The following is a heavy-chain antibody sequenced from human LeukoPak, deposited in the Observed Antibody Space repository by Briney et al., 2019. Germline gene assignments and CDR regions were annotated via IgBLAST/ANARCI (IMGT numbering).Heavy chain of an antibody. CDR3: ARSNWNYGLDMAY. V-gene: IGHV4-30-4*01. Sequence: PSETLSLTCTVSGGSISSGDYYWSWIRQPPGKGLEWIGYIYYSGSTNYNPSLKSRVTISVDTSKNQFSLKLSSVTAADTAVYYCARSNWNYGLDMAYWGQGTLVTVSS. CDR2: IYYSGST. D-gene: IGHD1-7*01. CDR1: GGSISSGDYY. J-gene: IGHJ4*02.